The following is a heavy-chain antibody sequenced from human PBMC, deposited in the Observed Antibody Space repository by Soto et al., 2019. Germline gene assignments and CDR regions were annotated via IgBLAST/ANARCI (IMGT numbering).Heavy chain of an antibody. V-gene: IGHV3-21*01. Sequence: EVQLVESGGGLVKPGGSLRLSCAASGFTFSSYSMNWVRQAPGKGLEWVSSISSSSSYIYYADSVKGRFTISRDNANNSRYLQMNSLRAEDTAVYYCARGMMYAEYNWFDPWGQGTLVSVSS. CDR1: GFTFSSYS. J-gene: IGHJ5*02. CDR2: ISSSSSYI. D-gene: IGHD2-8*01. CDR3: ARGMMYAEYNWFDP.